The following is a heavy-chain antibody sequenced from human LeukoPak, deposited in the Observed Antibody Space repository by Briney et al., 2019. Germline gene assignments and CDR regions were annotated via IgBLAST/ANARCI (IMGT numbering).Heavy chain of an antibody. CDR2: ISAYNGNT. CDR3: ARARPDYYGSGSYLFDY. Sequence: ASVKVSCKASGYTFTSYGISWVRQAPGQGLEWMGWISAYNGNTNYAQKLQGRVTMTTGTSTSTAYMELRSLRSDDTAVYYCARARPDYYGSGSYLFDYWGQGTLVTVSS. V-gene: IGHV1-18*01. J-gene: IGHJ4*02. CDR1: GYTFTSYG. D-gene: IGHD3-10*01.